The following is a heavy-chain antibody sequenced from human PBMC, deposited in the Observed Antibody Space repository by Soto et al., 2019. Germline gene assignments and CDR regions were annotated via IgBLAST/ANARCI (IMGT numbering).Heavy chain of an antibody. J-gene: IGHJ4*02. V-gene: IGHV3-74*01. Sequence: PGGSLRLSCAASGFSFSSYWIHWVRQAPGKGLVWVSRIKTDGSSTDYADPVKGRFTISRDNAKNTLYLQMNSLSAEDTAVYYCAKREGNTYGLFHWGQGTLVTVSS. CDR3: AKREGNTYGLFH. D-gene: IGHD5-18*01. CDR2: IKTDGSST. CDR1: GFSFSSYW.